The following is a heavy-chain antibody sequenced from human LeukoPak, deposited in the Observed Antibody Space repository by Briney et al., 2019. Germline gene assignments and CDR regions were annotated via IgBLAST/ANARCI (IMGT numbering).Heavy chain of an antibody. CDR1: GFTFSSYW. J-gene: IGHJ3*01. CDR2: IKNDGSEK. V-gene: IGHV3-7*04. D-gene: IGHD5-12*01. CDR3: ARLDIVATGAFDL. Sequence: GGSLRLSCAASGFTFSSYWMGWVRRAAGKGLEWVANIKNDGSEKYYADSVRGRFSFSRDNAKNSLNLQMNSLRDEDTAVYYCARLDIVATGAFDLWGQGTMVTVSS.